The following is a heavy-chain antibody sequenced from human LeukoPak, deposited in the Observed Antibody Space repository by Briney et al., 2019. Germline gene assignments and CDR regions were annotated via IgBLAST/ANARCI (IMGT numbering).Heavy chain of an antibody. D-gene: IGHD5-12*01. J-gene: IGHJ3*01. CDR2: IYTSGST. CDR1: GGSISGGSYS. Sequence: PSQTLSLNCTVYGGSISGGSYSWSWIRQPAGKGLEWIGRIYTSGSTNYNPSLKSRVTISVDTSKNQFSLKLSSVTAAGTAVYYCARELLRLSDAFHLWAEETMVTVSS. V-gene: IGHV4-61*02. CDR3: ARELLRLSDAFHL.